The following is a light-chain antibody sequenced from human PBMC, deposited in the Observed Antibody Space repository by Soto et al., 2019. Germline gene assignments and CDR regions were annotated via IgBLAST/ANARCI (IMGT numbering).Light chain of an antibody. J-gene: IGLJ2*01. Sequence: QSALTQPASGSGSPGQSITISCTGTSSDVGGYNYVSWYQQHPGKAPKLMIYDVSNRPSGVSNRFSGSKSGNTASLTISGLQAEDEADYYCSSYTSSQGVFGGGTKLTVL. CDR3: SSYTSSQGV. CDR1: SSDVGGYNY. CDR2: DVS. V-gene: IGLV2-14*01.